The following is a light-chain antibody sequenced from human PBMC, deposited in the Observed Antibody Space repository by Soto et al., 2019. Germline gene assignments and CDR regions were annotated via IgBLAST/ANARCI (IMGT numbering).Light chain of an antibody. Sequence: AIQLTQSPSSLSASVGDRVTITCRASQGISSALAWYQQKPGKAPKLLIYDASSLESGVPSRFSGSGSGTEFTLNVTRLQPEDFVNYYCQQFKSYPHEYPFGGGTKVEIK. CDR3: QQFKSYPHEYP. V-gene: IGKV1-13*02. CDR1: QGISSA. CDR2: DAS. J-gene: IGKJ4*01.